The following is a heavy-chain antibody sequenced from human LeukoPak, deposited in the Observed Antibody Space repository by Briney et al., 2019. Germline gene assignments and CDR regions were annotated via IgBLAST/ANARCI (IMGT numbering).Heavy chain of an antibody. J-gene: IGHJ4*02. CDR2: FRPEDRET. CDR3: GTRDSGSYYVH. D-gene: IGHD1-26*01. V-gene: IGHV1-24*01. CDR1: GYTLTELS. Sequence: PLASVKVSCQVSGYTLTELSMHWVRQAPGKGLEWMGGFRPEDRETIYAQKIQGRVTMTEDTSTDTAYMELSRLRYEDTAVYYCGTRDSGSYYVHWGQGALVTVSS.